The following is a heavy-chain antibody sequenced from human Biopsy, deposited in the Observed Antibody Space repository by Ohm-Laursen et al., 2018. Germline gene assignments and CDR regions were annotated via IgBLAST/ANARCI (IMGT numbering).Heavy chain of an antibody. CDR1: GYTLVELS. CDR3: ATDMGGREIPNYYAFDL. J-gene: IGHJ3*01. Sequence: ASVKVSCKVSGYTLVELSMHWVRQAPGKGLEWMGMSDPEDGQTIYAQNFQGRLTMTDDTFTDTAYMELSSLRSDDTAVYFCATDMGGREIPNYYAFDLWGQGTKVTVSS. CDR2: SDPEDGQT. V-gene: IGHV1-24*01. D-gene: IGHD3-22*01.